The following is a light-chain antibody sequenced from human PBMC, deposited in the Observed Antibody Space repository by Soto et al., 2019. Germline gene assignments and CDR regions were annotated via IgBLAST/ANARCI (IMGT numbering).Light chain of an antibody. CDR1: QSLTSDY. V-gene: IGKV3-20*01. Sequence: EIVLTQSPGTLSLSPGERATLSCRASQSLTSDYLAWYQQKPGQTPRLLIHGASSRATGIPDRFSGRGSGTDFTLTISRLEPEDSAVYYCQQSGRPFGQGTKVEIK. CDR2: GAS. J-gene: IGKJ1*01. CDR3: QQSGRP.